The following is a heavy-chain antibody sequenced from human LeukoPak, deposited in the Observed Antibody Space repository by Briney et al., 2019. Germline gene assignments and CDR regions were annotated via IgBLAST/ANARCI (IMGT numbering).Heavy chain of an antibody. V-gene: IGHV3-30*18. CDR2: FSSDGYTK. J-gene: IGHJ4*02. CDR3: AKSGGSYFSTLDS. CDR1: GFTFSTYG. Sequence: GRSLILSCAASGFTFSTYGMHWVRQAPGKGLEWVTLFSSDGYTKYYADSVKGRFTISRDNSQNTLYLQMNSLRAEDTAVYYCAKSGGSYFSTLDSWGQGTLVTVSS. D-gene: IGHD1-26*01.